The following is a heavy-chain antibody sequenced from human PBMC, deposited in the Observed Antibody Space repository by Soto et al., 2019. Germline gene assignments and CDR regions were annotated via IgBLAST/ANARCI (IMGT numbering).Heavy chain of an antibody. D-gene: IGHD3-3*01. CDR3: ARDHLNDFWSGLPTTLNWFDP. J-gene: IGHJ5*02. CDR2: ISSSSSTI. CDR1: GFTFSSYS. V-gene: IGHV3-48*01. Sequence: GGSLRLSCAASGFTFSSYSMNWVRQAPGKGLEWVSYISSSSSTIYYADSVKGRFTISRDNAKNSLYLQMNSLRAEDTAVYYCARDHLNDFWSGLPTTLNWFDPWGQGTLVTVSS.